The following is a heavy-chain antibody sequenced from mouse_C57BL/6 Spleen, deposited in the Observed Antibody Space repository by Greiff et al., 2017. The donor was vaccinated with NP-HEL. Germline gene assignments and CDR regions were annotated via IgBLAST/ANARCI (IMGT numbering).Heavy chain of an antibody. CDR3: AKNKEVGSYAPFDY. Sequence: QVQLKESGPGLVQPSQSLSITCTVSGFSLTSYGVHWVRQSPGKGLEWLGVIWRGGSTDYNAAFMSRLSITKDNSKSQVFFKMNSLQADDTAIYYCAKNKEVGSYAPFDYWGQGTTLTVSS. CDR2: IWRGGST. D-gene: IGHD6-1*01. CDR1: GFSLTSYG. V-gene: IGHV2-5*01. J-gene: IGHJ2*01.